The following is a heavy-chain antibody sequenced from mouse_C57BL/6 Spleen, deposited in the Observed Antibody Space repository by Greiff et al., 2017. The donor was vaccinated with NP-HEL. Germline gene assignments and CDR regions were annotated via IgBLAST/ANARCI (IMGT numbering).Heavy chain of an antibody. CDR3: ARGPLSWAMDY. CDR1: GYAFSSSW. V-gene: IGHV1-82*01. Sequence: VKLMESGPELVKPGASVKISCKASGYAFSSSWMNWVKQRPGKGLEWIGRIYPGDGDTNYNGKFKGKATLTADKSSSTAYMQLSSLTSEDSAVYFCARGPLSWAMDYWGQGTSVTVSS. CDR2: IYPGDGDT. J-gene: IGHJ4*01. D-gene: IGHD2-3*01.